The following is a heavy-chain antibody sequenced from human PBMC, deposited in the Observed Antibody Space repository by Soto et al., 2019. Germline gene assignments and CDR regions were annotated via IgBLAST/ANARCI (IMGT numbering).Heavy chain of an antibody. CDR2: VYATGTT. CDR1: GGSISKFY. Sequence: SETLSLTCSVSGGSISKFYWSWIRKTAGKGLEWMGCVYATGTTDYNPSLRSRVAMSVDISKKTFSLRLTSVTAADTGVYYCVRDGSKTLRDWFDPWGQGKLVTVSS. V-gene: IGHV4-4*07. J-gene: IGHJ5*02. D-gene: IGHD4-17*01. CDR3: VRDGSKTLRDWFDP.